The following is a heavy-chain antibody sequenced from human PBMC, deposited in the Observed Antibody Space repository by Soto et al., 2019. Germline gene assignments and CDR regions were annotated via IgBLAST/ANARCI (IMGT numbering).Heavy chain of an antibody. V-gene: IGHV4-59*01. CDR2: IYYSGST. D-gene: IGHD2-15*01. J-gene: IGHJ6*02. Sequence: SETLSLTCTVSGGSISSYYWSWIRQPPGKGLEWIGYIYYSGSTNYNPSLKSRVTISVDTSKNQFSLKLSSLTAADTAVYYCARDRGVAAKYYYYGMDVWGQGTTVTVSS. CDR1: GGSISSYY. CDR3: ARDRGVAAKYYYYGMDV.